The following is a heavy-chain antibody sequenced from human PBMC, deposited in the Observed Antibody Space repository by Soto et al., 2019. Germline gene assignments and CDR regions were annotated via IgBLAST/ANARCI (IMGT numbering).Heavy chain of an antibody. CDR3: ASLGEASSSPLWGDY. Sequence: SETLSLTCAVYGGSFSGYYWSWIRQPPGKGLEWIGEINHSGSTNYNPSLKSRVTISVDTSKNQFSLKLSSVTAADTAVYYCASLGEASSSPLWGDYWGQGTLVTVSS. V-gene: IGHV4-34*01. D-gene: IGHD6-6*01. CDR2: INHSGST. CDR1: GGSFSGYY. J-gene: IGHJ4*02.